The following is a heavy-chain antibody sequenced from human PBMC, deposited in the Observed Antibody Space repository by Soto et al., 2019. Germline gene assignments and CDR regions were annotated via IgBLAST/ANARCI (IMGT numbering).Heavy chain of an antibody. D-gene: IGHD3-22*01. CDR2: IYYSGST. CDR1: GGSISSYY. CDR3: ARDFYYDSSGYRQAYYYGMDV. V-gene: IGHV4-59*01. J-gene: IGHJ6*02. Sequence: PSETLSLTCTVSGGSISSYYWSWIRQPPGKGLEWIGYIYYSGSTNYNPSLKSRVTISVDTSKNQFSLKLSSVTAADTAVYYCARDFYYDSSGYRQAYYYGMDVWGQGTTVTVSS.